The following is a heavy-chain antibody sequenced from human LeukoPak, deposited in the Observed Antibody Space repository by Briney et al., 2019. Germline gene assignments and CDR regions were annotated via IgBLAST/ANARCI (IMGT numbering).Heavy chain of an antibody. Sequence: GASVKVSCKASGYTFTGYYMHWVRQAAGQGSEWMGWINPNSGGTNYAQKFQGRVTMTRDTSISPAYVELSRLRSADTAVYYCARGARRDGYNRYYFDYWGQGTLVTVSS. CDR3: ARGARRDGYNRYYFDY. D-gene: IGHD5-24*01. J-gene: IGHJ4*02. CDR1: GYTFTGYY. CDR2: INPNSGGT. V-gene: IGHV1-2*02.